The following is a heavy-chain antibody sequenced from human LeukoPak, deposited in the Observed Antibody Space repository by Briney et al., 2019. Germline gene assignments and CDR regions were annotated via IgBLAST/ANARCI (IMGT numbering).Heavy chain of an antibody. V-gene: IGHV1-2*02. J-gene: IGHJ4*02. CDR1: GYTFTGYY. D-gene: IGHD3-16*01. CDR2: INPISGTT. CDR3: VRDLMTTPTWDFVY. Sequence: GASVKLRCTGSGYTFTGYYMHWVRQPPGQGLEWMGWINPISGTTNYAQKLQGRVTVTRDTSISTVYMELSRLESDDTAVYYCVRDLMTTPTWDFVYSGQGTLVTVAS.